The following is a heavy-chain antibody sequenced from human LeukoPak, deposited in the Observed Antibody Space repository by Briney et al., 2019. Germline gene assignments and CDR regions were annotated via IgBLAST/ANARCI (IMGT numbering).Heavy chain of an antibody. J-gene: IGHJ4*02. D-gene: IGHD2-2*01. CDR2: ITTYNGNT. CDR3: ARKYTSSWTLDY. Sequence: ASVKVSSKASGYTFTNYDISWVRQAPGQGLEWMGWITTYNGNTNYAQKLQDRVTMTTDTSTSTAYMELRSLRSDDTAVYYCARKYTSSWTLDYWGQGTLVTVFS. CDR1: GYTFTNYD. V-gene: IGHV1-18*01.